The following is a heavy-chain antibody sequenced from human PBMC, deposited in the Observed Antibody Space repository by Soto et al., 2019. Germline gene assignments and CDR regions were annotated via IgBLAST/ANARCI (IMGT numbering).Heavy chain of an antibody. CDR2: INPNSGGT. CDR1: GYTFTGYY. V-gene: IGHV1-2*04. D-gene: IGHD6-19*01. CDR3: AREYSSGRRFDY. J-gene: IGHJ4*02. Sequence: QVQLVQSGAEVKKPGASVKVSCKASGYTFTGYYMHWVRQAPGQGLEWMGWINPNSGGTNYAQKFQGWVTMTRDTSISTAHRELSRLRSEDTAVYYCAREYSSGRRFDYWGQGILVTVSS.